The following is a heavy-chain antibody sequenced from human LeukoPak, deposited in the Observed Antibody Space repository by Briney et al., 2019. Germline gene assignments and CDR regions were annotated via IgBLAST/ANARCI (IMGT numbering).Heavy chain of an antibody. CDR2: ISYDGNNK. CDR1: GFTFSSYG. Sequence: PGGSLRLSCAASGFTFSSYGMQWVRQTPGKGLEWVAVISYDGNNKYYADSVKGRFTISRDNSKNTLYLQMNSLRDEDTAVYYCARESVVRGLDYWGQGTLVTVSS. D-gene: IGHD3-10*01. CDR3: ARESVVRGLDY. J-gene: IGHJ4*02. V-gene: IGHV3-30-3*01.